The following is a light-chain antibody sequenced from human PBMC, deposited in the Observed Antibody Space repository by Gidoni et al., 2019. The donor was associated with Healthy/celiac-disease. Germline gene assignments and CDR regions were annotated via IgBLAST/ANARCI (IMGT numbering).Light chain of an antibody. CDR3: QQYYSTPPIT. V-gene: IGKV4-1*01. Sequence: DIVMTQSPDSLAVSLGERATINCKSSQSVLYSSNNKNYLAWYQQKPGQPPKLLIYWASTRESGVPDRFSGSGSGTDFTLTISRLQAEDVAVYYCQQYYSTPPITFGQXTRLEIK. CDR1: QSVLYSSNNKNY. CDR2: WAS. J-gene: IGKJ5*01.